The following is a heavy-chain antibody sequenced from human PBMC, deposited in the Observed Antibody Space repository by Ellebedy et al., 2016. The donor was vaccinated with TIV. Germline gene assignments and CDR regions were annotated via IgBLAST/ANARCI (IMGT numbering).Heavy chain of an antibody. CDR3: ARRSNRYSSSWYDY. V-gene: IGHV4-59*01. CDR1: GGSISSYY. CDR2: IYYSGST. J-gene: IGHJ4*02. Sequence: MPSETLSLTCTVSGGSISSYYWSWIRQPPGKGLEWIGYIYYSGSTNYNPSLKSRVTISVDTSKNQFSLKLSSVTAADTAVYYCARRSNRYSSSWYDYWGQGTLVTVSS. D-gene: IGHD6-13*01.